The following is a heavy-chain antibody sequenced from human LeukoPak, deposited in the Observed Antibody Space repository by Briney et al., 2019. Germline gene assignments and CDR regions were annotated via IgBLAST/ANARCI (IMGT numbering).Heavy chain of an antibody. CDR3: AKDLREWERSKYFQH. Sequence: GGSLRLSCAASGFTFSSYAMHWVRQAPGKGLEWVAVISYDGSNKYYADSVKGRFTISRDNSKNTLYLQMNTLRAEDTAVYFCAKDLREWERSKYFQHWGQGTLVTVSS. V-gene: IGHV3-30-3*01. CDR1: GFTFSSYA. CDR2: ISYDGSNK. J-gene: IGHJ1*01. D-gene: IGHD1-26*01.